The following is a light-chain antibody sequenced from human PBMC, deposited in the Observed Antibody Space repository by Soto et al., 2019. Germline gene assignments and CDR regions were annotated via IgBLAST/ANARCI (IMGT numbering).Light chain of an antibody. CDR2: KAS. Sequence: DIQMTQSPSTLSASVGERVTITYRASQRISSWLAWYQQKPGKAPNLLIYKASSLKSGVPSRFSGSGSGTEFTLTISSLQPDDFATYYCQQYNSYSPLTFGGGTKVDIK. CDR1: QRISSW. V-gene: IGKV1-5*03. J-gene: IGKJ4*01. CDR3: QQYNSYSPLT.